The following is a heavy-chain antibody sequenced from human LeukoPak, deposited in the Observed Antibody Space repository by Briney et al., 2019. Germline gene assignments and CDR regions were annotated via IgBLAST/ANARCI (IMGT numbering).Heavy chain of an antibody. V-gene: IGHV4-34*08. D-gene: IGHD3-9*01. CDR1: GFTFSSYS. CDR3: AGGPYYDILTASPHYFDY. Sequence: PGGSLRLSCAASGFTFSSYSMNWVRQPPGKGLEWIGEINHSGSTNYNPSLKSRVTISVDTSKNQFSLKLSSVTAADTAVYYCAGGPYYDILTASPHYFDYWGQGTLVTVSS. J-gene: IGHJ4*02. CDR2: INHSGST.